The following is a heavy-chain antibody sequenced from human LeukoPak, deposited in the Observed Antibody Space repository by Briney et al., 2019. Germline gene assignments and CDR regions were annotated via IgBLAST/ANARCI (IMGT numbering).Heavy chain of an antibody. CDR3: AGGHSYLEGFDY. Sequence: GGSLRLSCAASGFTVSSNYMSWVRQAPGKGLEWDSVIYSGGSTYYADSVKGRFTISRDNSKNTLYLQLNSLRAEDTAVYYGAGGHSYLEGFDYWGQGTLATVSS. D-gene: IGHD1-26*01. CDR2: IYSGGST. V-gene: IGHV3-53*01. CDR1: GFTVSSNY. J-gene: IGHJ4*02.